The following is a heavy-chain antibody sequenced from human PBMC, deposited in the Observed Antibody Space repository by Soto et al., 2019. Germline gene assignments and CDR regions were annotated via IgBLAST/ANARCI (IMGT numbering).Heavy chain of an antibody. CDR3: ARSYGGNSGGAGYFDY. V-gene: IGHV1-69*13. CDR2: VIPIFGTA. D-gene: IGHD2-21*02. CDR1: GGTFSSYA. Sequence: SVKVSCKASGGTFSSYAISWVRQAPGQGLEWMGGVIPIFGTANYAQKFQGRVTITADESTSTAYMELSSLRSEDTAVYYYARSYGGNSGGAGYFDYWGQGTLVTVSS. J-gene: IGHJ4*02.